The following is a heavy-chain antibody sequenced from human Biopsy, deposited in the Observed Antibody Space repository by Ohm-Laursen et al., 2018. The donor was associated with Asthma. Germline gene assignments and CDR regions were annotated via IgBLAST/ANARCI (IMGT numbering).Heavy chain of an antibody. CDR3: ARGQKSAGDRWFDP. V-gene: IGHV1-2*06. Sequence: ATVKISCKASGYTFIGCHIHWMRQAPGQGLEWMGRINPNSGGTNYAQKFQGRVTMTRDTSISSAYMEVSRLRSDDTAVYYCARGQKSAGDRWFDPWGQGTLVTVSS. J-gene: IGHJ5*02. CDR2: INPNSGGT. CDR1: GYTFIGCH. D-gene: IGHD6-13*01.